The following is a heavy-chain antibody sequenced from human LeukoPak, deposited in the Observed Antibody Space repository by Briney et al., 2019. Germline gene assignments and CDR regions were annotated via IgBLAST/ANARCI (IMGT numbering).Heavy chain of an antibody. CDR3: ARGDGGSPGFGY. CDR1: GFTFSSYS. CDR2: ISSSSSYI. V-gene: IGHV3-21*01. J-gene: IGHJ4*02. Sequence: EGSLRLSCAASGFTFSSYSMNWVRQAPGKGLEWVSSISSSSSYIYYADSVKGRFTISRDNAKNSLYLQMNSLRAEDTAVYYCARGDGGSPGFGYWGQGTLVTVSS. D-gene: IGHD1-26*01.